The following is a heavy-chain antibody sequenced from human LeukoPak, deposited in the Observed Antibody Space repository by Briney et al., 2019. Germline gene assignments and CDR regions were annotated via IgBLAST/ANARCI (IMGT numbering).Heavy chain of an antibody. Sequence: GGSLRLSCAASGFTFSSYWMHWVRQAPGKGLVWVSRINSDRSSTSYADSVKGRFTISRDNAKNTLYLQMNSLRAEDTAVYYCARDQRAVAGRHYYYYMDVWGKGTTVTVSS. CDR2: INSDRSST. CDR1: GFTFSSYW. V-gene: IGHV3-74*01. D-gene: IGHD6-19*01. J-gene: IGHJ6*03. CDR3: ARDQRAVAGRHYYYYMDV.